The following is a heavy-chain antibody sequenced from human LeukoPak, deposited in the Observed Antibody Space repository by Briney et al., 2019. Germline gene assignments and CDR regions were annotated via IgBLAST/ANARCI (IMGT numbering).Heavy chain of an antibody. CDR1: GGSFSGYY. Sequence: SETLSLTCAVYGGSFSGYYWSWIRQPPGKGLEWIGETNHSGSTNYNPSLKSRVTISVDTSKNQFSLKLSSVTAADTAVYYCARCVEVATILIDYWGQGTLVTVSS. CDR3: ARCVEVATILIDY. J-gene: IGHJ4*02. CDR2: TNHSGST. V-gene: IGHV4-34*01. D-gene: IGHD5-24*01.